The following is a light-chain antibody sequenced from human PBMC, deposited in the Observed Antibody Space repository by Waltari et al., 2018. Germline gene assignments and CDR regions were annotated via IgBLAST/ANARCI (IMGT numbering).Light chain of an antibody. CDR3: KQLRILPLT. J-gene: IGKJ4*01. V-gene: IGKV1-33*01. CDR2: DAS. CDR1: QDIREN. Sequence: DTQMTQSPSSLSASVGDRVTITCQASQDIRENLNWFQQKPGKAPQVLIFDASRSQAVVPSRFRGNVFGMDFPFTFSGLQPKNVGTFSFKQLRILPLTFGVGTRWSS.